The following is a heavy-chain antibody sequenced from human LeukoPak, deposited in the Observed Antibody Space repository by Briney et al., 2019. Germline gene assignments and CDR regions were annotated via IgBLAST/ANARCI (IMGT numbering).Heavy chain of an antibody. Sequence: SETLSLTCTVSGGSISSYYWSWIRQPPGKGLVWIGYIYYSGSTNYNPSLKSRVTISVDTSKNQFSLKLSSVTAADTAVYYCARDLYSSSWYDYWGQGTLVTVSS. D-gene: IGHD6-13*01. J-gene: IGHJ4*02. CDR1: GGSISSYY. CDR3: ARDLYSSSWYDY. CDR2: IYYSGST. V-gene: IGHV4-59*01.